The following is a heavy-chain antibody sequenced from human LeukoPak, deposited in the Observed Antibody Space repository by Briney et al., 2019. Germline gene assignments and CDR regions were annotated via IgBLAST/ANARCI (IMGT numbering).Heavy chain of an antibody. Sequence: PGGSLRLSCAASGFTFSSYGMSWVRQAPGKGLEGVAAMSGSGGSTYYADSVKGRFTISRDNSKNTLYLQMNSLRAEDTAVYYCAKDRRFGELFLGFFDYWGQGTLVTVSS. CDR1: GFTFSSYG. CDR3: AKDRRFGELFLGFFDY. CDR2: MSGSGGST. V-gene: IGHV3-23*01. J-gene: IGHJ4*02. D-gene: IGHD3-10*01.